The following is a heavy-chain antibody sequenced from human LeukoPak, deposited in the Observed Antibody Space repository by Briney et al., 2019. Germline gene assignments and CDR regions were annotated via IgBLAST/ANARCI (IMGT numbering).Heavy chain of an antibody. CDR1: GYTFTSYY. D-gene: IGHD3-10*01. CDR3: ARGDVYYNNVYNWFDP. CDR2: INPSGGST. J-gene: IGHJ5*02. Sequence: ASVKVPCKASGYTFTSYYIHWVRQAPGQELEWMGIINPSGGSTTYAQKFQGRVTMTRDTSTSTVYMELSSLRSEDTALYYCARGDVYYNNVYNWFDPWGQGTLVIVSS. V-gene: IGHV1-46*01.